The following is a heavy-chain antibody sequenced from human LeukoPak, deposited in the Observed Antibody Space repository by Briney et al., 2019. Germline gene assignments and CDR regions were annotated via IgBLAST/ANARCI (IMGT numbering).Heavy chain of an antibody. Sequence: PGGSLSLSCAASGFTFDPYAMSWVRQAPGKGLEWVSTISGSGASTYYADSLRGRFTIMRDNSQNTLYLHIKNLRAEDSALYYCAKVDGSTWYYFDYWGQGTLVTVSS. CDR1: GFTFDPYA. V-gene: IGHV3-23*01. CDR2: ISGSGAST. J-gene: IGHJ4*02. CDR3: AKVDGSTWYYFDY. D-gene: IGHD6-13*01.